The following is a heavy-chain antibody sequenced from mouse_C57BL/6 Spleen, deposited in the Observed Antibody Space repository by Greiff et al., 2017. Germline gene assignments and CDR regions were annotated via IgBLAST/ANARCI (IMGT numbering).Heavy chain of an antibody. CDR3: ARGTTVVSNWYFDV. J-gene: IGHJ1*03. CDR2: ISSGSSTI. D-gene: IGHD1-1*01. CDR1: GFTFSDYG. Sequence: EVMLVESGGGLVKPGGSLKLSCAASGFTFSDYGMHWVRQAPEKGLEWVVYISSGSSTIYYADTVKGRFTISSDNAKNTLFLQMTSLRSEDTAMYYCARGTTVVSNWYFDVWGTGTTVTVSS. V-gene: IGHV5-17*01.